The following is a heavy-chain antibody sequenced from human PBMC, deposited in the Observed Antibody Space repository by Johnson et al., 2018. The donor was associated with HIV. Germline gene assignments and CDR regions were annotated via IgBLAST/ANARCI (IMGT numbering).Heavy chain of an antibody. Sequence: QLVESGGGVVQPGRSLRLSCAASGFTFSSYAMHWVRQAPGKGLEWVAVISYDGSNKYYADSVKGRFTISRDNSKNTLYLQMNSLRAEDTAVYYCARDRVITFGGVIGRGAFDIWGQGTMVTVSS. CDR2: ISYDGSNK. CDR3: ARDRVITFGGVIGRGAFDI. CDR1: GFTFSSYA. D-gene: IGHD3-16*02. V-gene: IGHV3-30*04. J-gene: IGHJ3*02.